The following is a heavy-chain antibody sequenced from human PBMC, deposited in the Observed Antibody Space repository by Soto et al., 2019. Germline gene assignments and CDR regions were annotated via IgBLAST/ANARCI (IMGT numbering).Heavy chain of an antibody. Sequence: GGSLRLSCSASGFTFSSYAMHWVRQAPGKGLEYVSLISTNAGTTYYADSVKGRFTISRDNSKNTLYLQMSSLRAEDTAVYYCVKESRYSGSTVFGYWGQGTLVTVSS. CDR3: VKESRYSGSTVFGY. CDR2: ISTNAGTT. D-gene: IGHD5-12*01. CDR1: GFTFSSYA. V-gene: IGHV3-64D*06. J-gene: IGHJ4*02.